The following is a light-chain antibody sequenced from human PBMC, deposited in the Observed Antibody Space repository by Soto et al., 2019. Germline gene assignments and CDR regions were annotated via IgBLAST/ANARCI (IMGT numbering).Light chain of an antibody. CDR2: EVS. Sequence: QSVLTQPPSVSGSPGQSITISCTGTSSDVGGFNYVSWYQHHPGKAPQLMIYEVSNRPSGVSNRFSCSKSGNTASLTISGLQAEDEADYYCLSYTDSSNVVFGGGTKLTVL. V-gene: IGLV2-14*01. J-gene: IGLJ2*01. CDR1: SSDVGGFNY. CDR3: LSYTDSSNVV.